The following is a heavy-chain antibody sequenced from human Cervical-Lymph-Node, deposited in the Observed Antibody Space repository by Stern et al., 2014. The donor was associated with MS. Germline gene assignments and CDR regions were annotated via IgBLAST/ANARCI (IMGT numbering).Heavy chain of an antibody. Sequence: EVQLVESGGGLVQPGGSLRLSCAASGFTFSSYWMSWVRQAPGKGLERVANIKQDGSEKYYVDSVKGRFTISRDNAKNSLYLQMNSLRAEDTAVYYCARDGYYYDSSGYYYVSYFDYWGQGTLVTVSS. CDR2: IKQDGSEK. V-gene: IGHV3-7*01. J-gene: IGHJ4*02. D-gene: IGHD3-22*01. CDR1: GFTFSSYW. CDR3: ARDGYYYDSSGYYYVSYFDY.